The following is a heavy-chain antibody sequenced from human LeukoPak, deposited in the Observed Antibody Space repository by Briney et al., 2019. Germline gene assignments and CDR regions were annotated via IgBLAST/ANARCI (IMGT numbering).Heavy chain of an antibody. Sequence: PGGSLRLSCAASGFTFSSYGMHWVRQAPGKGLEWVAVISYDGSNKYYADSVKGRFTISRDNSKNTLYLQMNSLRAEDTAVYYCARPFEQPADAFDIWGQGTMVTVSS. J-gene: IGHJ3*02. V-gene: IGHV3-30*19. CDR1: GFTFSSYG. CDR3: ARPFEQPADAFDI. D-gene: IGHD6-13*01. CDR2: ISYDGSNK.